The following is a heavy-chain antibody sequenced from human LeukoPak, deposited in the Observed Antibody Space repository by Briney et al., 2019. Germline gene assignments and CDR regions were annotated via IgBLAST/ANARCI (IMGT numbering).Heavy chain of an antibody. CDR2: INSDGSIT. Sequence: GGSLRLSCAASGFTTTNYWMHWVRQAPGKGLVWVSRINSDGSITTYEGSVKGRFTISRDNAKNMLYLQMDSLRAEDTAVYYCARADILGAYYYGSGSPDYWGQGTLVTVSS. V-gene: IGHV3-74*03. CDR3: ARADILGAYYYGSGSPDY. D-gene: IGHD3-10*01. CDR1: GFTTTNYW. J-gene: IGHJ4*02.